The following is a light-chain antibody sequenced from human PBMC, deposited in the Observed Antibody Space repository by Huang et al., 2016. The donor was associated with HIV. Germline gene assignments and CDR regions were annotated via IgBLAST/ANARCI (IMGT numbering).Light chain of an antibody. V-gene: IGKV3-20*01. J-gene: IGKJ2*01. CDR3: QQYGSSPPFT. CDR2: GAS. Sequence: EIVLTQSPGTLSLSPGERATLSCRASQSVSSSYLAWYQQRPGQTPRLLIYGASSRATGIPDRCSGSGSGTDFTLTIRGLEPEDFAVYYCQQYGSSPPFTFGQGTKLDIK. CDR1: QSVSSSY.